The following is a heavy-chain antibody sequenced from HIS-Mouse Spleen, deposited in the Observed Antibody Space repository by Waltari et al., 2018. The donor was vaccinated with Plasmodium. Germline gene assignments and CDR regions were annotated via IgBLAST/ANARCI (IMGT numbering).Heavy chain of an antibody. D-gene: IGHD6-19*01. J-gene: IGHJ4*02. CDR3: AVERWLQPRDY. CDR1: GYTFTGYY. CDR2: YNPNRGGK. Sequence: QVQLVQSGAEVKKPGASVKVSCKASGYTFTGYYMHRVRQAPGQGLEWMGWYNPNRGGKIKSQKFQGRVTMTRDTSIRTAYMELSRLRSDDTAVYYCAVERWLQPRDYWGQGSLVTVSS. V-gene: IGHV1-2*02.